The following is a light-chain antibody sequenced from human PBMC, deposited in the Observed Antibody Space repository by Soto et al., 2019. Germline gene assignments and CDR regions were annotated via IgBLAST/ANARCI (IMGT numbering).Light chain of an antibody. CDR2: EVN. CDR1: SSDVGGYNF. J-gene: IGLJ3*02. Sequence: QSVLTQPASVSGSPGQSITISCTGTSSDVGGYNFVSWYQQHPGKAPKLMIYEVNNRPSGVSNRFSGSKSGNTASLTISGLQAEDEADYYCSSWTISTNQVLGGGTKLTVL. V-gene: IGLV2-14*01. CDR3: SSWTISTNQV.